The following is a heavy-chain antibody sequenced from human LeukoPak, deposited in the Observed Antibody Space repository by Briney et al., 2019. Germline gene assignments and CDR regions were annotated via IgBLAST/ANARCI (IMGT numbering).Heavy chain of an antibody. CDR2: IWYDGSNK. CDR3: ARRAHGVVIDY. Sequence: GRSLRLSCAASGFTFSSYGMHWVRQAPGEGLEWVAVIWYDGSNKYYADSVKGRFTISRDNSKNTLYLQMNSLRAEDTAVYYCARRAHGVVIDYWGQGTLVTVSS. D-gene: IGHD3-3*01. CDR1: GFTFSSYG. J-gene: IGHJ4*02. V-gene: IGHV3-33*01.